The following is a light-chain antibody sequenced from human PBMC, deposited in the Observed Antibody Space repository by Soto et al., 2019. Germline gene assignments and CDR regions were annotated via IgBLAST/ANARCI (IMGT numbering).Light chain of an antibody. V-gene: IGKV1-39*01. J-gene: IGKJ1*01. CDR1: QSIRTY. Sequence: DIQMTQSPSSLSASVGDSVTITCRASQSIRTYLNWYRQKPGKAPNLLIFAASSLLSGVPPRFSGSGSGTDCTLTISGLQPDDFAIYFCEQSYSTPRTFGQGSKVEI. CDR2: AAS. CDR3: EQSYSTPRT.